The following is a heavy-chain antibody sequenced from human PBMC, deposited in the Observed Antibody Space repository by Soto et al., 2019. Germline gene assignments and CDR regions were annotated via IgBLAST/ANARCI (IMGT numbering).Heavy chain of an antibody. D-gene: IGHD5-18*01. CDR2: IIPIFGTA. CDR1: GGTFSSYA. J-gene: IGHJ4*02. CDR3: ARDRSPGGGYSYGTAFDY. Sequence: EASVKVSCKASGGTFSSYAISWVRQAPGQGLEWMGGIIPIFGTANYAQKFQGRVTITADESTSTAYMELSSLRSEDTAVYYCARDRSPGGGYSYGTAFDYWGQGTLVTVSS. V-gene: IGHV1-69*13.